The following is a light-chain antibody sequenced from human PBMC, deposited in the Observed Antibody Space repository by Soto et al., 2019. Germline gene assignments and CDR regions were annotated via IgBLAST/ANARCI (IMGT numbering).Light chain of an antibody. Sequence: DIQMTQSPSSLSASVGDRVTITCQASQDISNYLNWYQQKPGKAPKLLIYDASNLETGDPSRFSGSGSGTDFTSTISSLQPEDIATYYCQQYDNLPYTFGQGTKLEIK. J-gene: IGKJ2*01. V-gene: IGKV1-33*01. CDR2: DAS. CDR3: QQYDNLPYT. CDR1: QDISNY.